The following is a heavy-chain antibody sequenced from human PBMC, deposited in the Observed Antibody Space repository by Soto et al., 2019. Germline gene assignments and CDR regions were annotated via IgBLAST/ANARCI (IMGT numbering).Heavy chain of an antibody. V-gene: IGHV3-11*01. CDR2: ISSSGSTV. CDR3: ARVLYLTLELHGDTHRDQYGMDV. J-gene: IGHJ6*02. Sequence: QVQLVESGGGLVKPGGSLRLSCAASGFTFSDYYMSWIRQAPGKGLEWVSYISSSGSTVYYADSVKGRFTISRDNAKNSLYLQMNSLRAEDTAVYYCARVLYLTLELHGDTHRDQYGMDVWGQGTTVTVSS. D-gene: IGHD1-7*01. CDR1: GFTFSDYY.